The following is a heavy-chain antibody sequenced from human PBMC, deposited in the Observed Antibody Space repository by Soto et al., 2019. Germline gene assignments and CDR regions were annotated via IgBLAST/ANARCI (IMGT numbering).Heavy chain of an antibody. J-gene: IGHJ6*03. D-gene: IGHD6-6*01. CDR3: ASVGRAARPYYYYYMDV. CDR1: GCFISSGGYY. Sequence: SETLSLTCTVSGCFISSGGYYWSWIRQPPGKGLEWIGEINHSGSTNYNPSLKSRVTISVDTSKNQFSLKLSSVTAADTAVCYCASVGRAARPYYYYYMDVWGKGTTVTVSS. V-gene: IGHV4-39*07. CDR2: INHSGST.